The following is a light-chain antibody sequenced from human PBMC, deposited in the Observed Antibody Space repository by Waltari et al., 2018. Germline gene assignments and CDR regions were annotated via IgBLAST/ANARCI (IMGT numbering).Light chain of an antibody. J-gene: IGLJ3*02. CDR1: SRDVGGHDH. CDR2: DVN. V-gene: IGLV2-14*01. Sequence: QSALTQPASVSGSPGQSITISCSGASRDVGGHDHVSWYQQHPGKVPKLILYDVNKCPPGVFNRFSGSKSSNTASLTISGLQAEDEADYYCASFASGTTVVFGGGTKVTVL. CDR3: ASFASGTTVV.